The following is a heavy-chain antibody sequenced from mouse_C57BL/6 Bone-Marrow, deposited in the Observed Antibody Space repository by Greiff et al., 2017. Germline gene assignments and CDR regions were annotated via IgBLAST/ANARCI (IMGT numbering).Heavy chain of an antibody. Sequence: EVKLVESGGGLVQPGGSMKLSCVASGFTFSNYWMNWVRQAPEKGLVWVAQIRLKSDNYATHYAVSVKGRFTISRDDSKSSVYLQMNNLSAEDTGIYYCTSTGVERNYFDYWGQGTTLTVSS. CDR3: TSTGVERNYFDY. J-gene: IGHJ2*01. V-gene: IGHV6-3*01. CDR1: GFTFSNYW. D-gene: IGHD1-1*01. CDR2: IRLKSDNYAT.